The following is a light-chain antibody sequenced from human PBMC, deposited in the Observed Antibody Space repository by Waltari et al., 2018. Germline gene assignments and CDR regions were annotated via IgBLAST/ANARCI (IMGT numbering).Light chain of an antibody. CDR3: CSYAGSGTLV. CDR1: SRDIGNYNL. CDR2: QAT. V-gene: IGLV2-23*01. J-gene: IGLJ3*02. Sequence: QSALTQPASVSGSPGQSIIISCTGTSRDIGNYNLVSWYQQHPDKAPKLIIYQATKPPSKISNRFSGSKSGNTASLTISGVQAEDEADYYFCSYAGSGTLVLGGGTKLTVL.